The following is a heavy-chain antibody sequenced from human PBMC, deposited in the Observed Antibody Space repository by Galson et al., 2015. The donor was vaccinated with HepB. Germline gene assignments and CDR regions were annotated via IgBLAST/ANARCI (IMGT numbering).Heavy chain of an antibody. CDR1: GGSISSGDYY. J-gene: IGHJ4*02. CDR2: IYYSGST. Sequence: TLSLTCTVSGGSISSGDYYWSWIRQPPGKGLEWIGYIYYSGSTYYNPSLKSRVTISVDTSKNQFSLKLSSVTAADTAVYYCARDGYYGSGSYYLDYWGQGTLVTVSS. CDR3: ARDGYYGSGSYYLDY. D-gene: IGHD3-10*01. V-gene: IGHV4-30-4*01.